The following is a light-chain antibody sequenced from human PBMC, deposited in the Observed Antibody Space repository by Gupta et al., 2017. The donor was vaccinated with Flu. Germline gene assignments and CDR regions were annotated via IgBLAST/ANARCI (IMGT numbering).Light chain of an antibody. CDR3: QRDDGGGWV. CDR2: SRS. CDR1: TGAGTSDYY. J-gene: IGLJ3*02. V-gene: IGLV7-43*01. Sequence: GTVTPTCASSTGAGTSDYYPNRCQQKPGQEHREVIYSRSNTNAATPARFSGYGSGGKAALTLAGGQAEDEDEYDCQRDDGGGWVFGGGTKLTVL.